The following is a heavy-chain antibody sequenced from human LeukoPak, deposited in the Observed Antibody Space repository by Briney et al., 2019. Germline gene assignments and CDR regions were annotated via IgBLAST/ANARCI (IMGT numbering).Heavy chain of an antibody. J-gene: IGHJ5*02. CDR2: IIPILGIA. D-gene: IGHD3-10*01. Sequence: SVKVSCKASGGTFSSCTISWVRQAPGQGLEWMGRIIPILGIANYAQKFQGRVTITADKSTSTAYMELSSLRSEDTAVYYCASTVDYYGSGRLTTPNNWFDPWGQGTLVTVSS. CDR3: ASTVDYYGSGRLTTPNNWFDP. CDR1: GGTFSSCT. V-gene: IGHV1-69*02.